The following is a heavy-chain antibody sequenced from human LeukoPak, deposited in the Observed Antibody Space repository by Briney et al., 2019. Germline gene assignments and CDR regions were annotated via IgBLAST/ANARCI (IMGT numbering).Heavy chain of an antibody. CDR3: ARGELGDSSGFSFFDC. D-gene: IGHD3-22*01. Sequence: SVKVSSKASRGTFSSYGISWVRQAPGQGLEWMGGVIAIFGRVKYGQKFQGRATITTDESTSTAYMELSSLTSEDTGVYYCARGELGDSSGFSFFDCWGQGTLVTVSS. CDR1: RGTFSSYG. V-gene: IGHV1-69*05. J-gene: IGHJ4*02. CDR2: VIAIFGRV.